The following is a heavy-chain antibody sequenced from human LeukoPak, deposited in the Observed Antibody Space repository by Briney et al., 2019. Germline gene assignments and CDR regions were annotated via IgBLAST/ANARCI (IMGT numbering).Heavy chain of an antibody. CDR1: GFTFSSYR. CDR2: ISYDGSNK. V-gene: IGHV3-30*18. D-gene: IGHD4-17*01. Sequence: GGSLRLSCAASGFTFSSYRMHWVRQAPGKELEWVAVISYDGSNKYYADSVKGRFTISRDNSKHTLYLQMNSLRAEDTAVYCCEKDLSDGDYYWGQGTLVTVSS. CDR3: EKDLSDGDYY. J-gene: IGHJ4*02.